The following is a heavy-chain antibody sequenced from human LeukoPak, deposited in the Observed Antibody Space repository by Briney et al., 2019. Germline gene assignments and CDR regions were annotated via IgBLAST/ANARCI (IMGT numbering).Heavy chain of an antibody. V-gene: IGHV4-59*01. CDR2: IYYSGST. CDR3: ARGYYYQNYYFDY. Sequence: SETLSLTCTVSGGSISSYYWSWIRQPPGKGLEWIGHIYYSGSTKYNPFLKNRVTISVDTTKNKFSLKLTSVTAADTAVYYCARGYYYQNYYFDYWGQGTLVTVSS. D-gene: IGHD5-12*01. J-gene: IGHJ4*02. CDR1: GGSISSYY.